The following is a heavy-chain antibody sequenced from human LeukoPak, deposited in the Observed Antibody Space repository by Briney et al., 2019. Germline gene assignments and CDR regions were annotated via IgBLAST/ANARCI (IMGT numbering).Heavy chain of an antibody. Sequence: PGGSLRLSCAASGFTFSSYSMNWVRQAPGKGLEWVSSISSSSSYIYYADSVKGRFTISRDNAKNSLYLQMNSLRAEDTAVYYCARDWDAGSGYFFDYWGRGTLVTVSS. V-gene: IGHV3-21*01. CDR2: ISSSSSYI. CDR3: ARDWDAGSGYFFDY. D-gene: IGHD3-22*01. CDR1: GFTFSSYS. J-gene: IGHJ4*02.